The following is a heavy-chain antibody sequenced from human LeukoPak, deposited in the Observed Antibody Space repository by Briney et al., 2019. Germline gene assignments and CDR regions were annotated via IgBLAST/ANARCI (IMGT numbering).Heavy chain of an antibody. Sequence: PSETLSLTCAVYGGSFSGYYWSWVRHPPGKGLEWIGEILGSGNTNYNPSLKSRVTMSVDTSKNQISLKMSSVTAADTAVYYCVKTRGWWFIDYWGQGTLVTVSS. CDR1: GGSFSGYY. CDR2: ILGSGNT. J-gene: IGHJ4*02. CDR3: VKTRGWWFIDY. V-gene: IGHV4-34*12. D-gene: IGHD2-15*01.